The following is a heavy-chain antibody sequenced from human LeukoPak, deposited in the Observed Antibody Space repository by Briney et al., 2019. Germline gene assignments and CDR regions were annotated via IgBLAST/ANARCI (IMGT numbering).Heavy chain of an antibody. CDR1: GGSISSGTYY. CDR3: ARGRVSSNTWYSTYYYYFYMDV. D-gene: IGHD6-13*01. V-gene: IGHV4-61*03. CDR2: IDHTRST. Sequence: SETLSLTCTVSGGSISSGTYYWSWLRQPPWKGLERIGYIDHTRSTNYNPSLNTRVTISRDTSKNHFSLELSSATAADTAVYFCARGRVSSNTWYSTYYYYFYMDVWGKGTTVTVSS. J-gene: IGHJ6*03.